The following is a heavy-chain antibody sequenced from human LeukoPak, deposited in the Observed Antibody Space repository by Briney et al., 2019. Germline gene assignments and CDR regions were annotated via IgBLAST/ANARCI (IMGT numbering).Heavy chain of an antibody. CDR2: ISSSGSTI. D-gene: IGHD3-22*01. V-gene: IGHV3-48*03. J-gene: IGHJ5*02. Sequence: GGSLRLSCAASGFTFSSYEMNWVRQAPGKGLEWVSYISSSGSTIYYADSVKGRFTISRDNAKNSLYLQMNSLRAEDTAVYYCARGRGYYDSSGYDNWFDPWGQGTLVTVSS. CDR1: GFTFSSYE. CDR3: ARGRGYYDSSGYDNWFDP.